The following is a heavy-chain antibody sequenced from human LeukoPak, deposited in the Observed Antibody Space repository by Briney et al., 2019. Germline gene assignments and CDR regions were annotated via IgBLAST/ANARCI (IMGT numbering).Heavy chain of an antibody. CDR3: ARVHMYYYASDY. Sequence: IPGGSLRLSCAASGFTFSSYSMNWVRQAPGKGLEWVSSISSSSSYIYYADSVKGRFTISRDNAKNSLYLQMNSLRAEDTAVYYCARVHMYYYASDYWGQGTLVTVSS. V-gene: IGHV3-21*01. J-gene: IGHJ4*02. CDR1: GFTFSSYS. D-gene: IGHD3-10*01. CDR2: ISSSSSYI.